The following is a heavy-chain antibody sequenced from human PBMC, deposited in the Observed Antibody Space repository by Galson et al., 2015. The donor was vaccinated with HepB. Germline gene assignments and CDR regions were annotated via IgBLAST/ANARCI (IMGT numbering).Heavy chain of an antibody. CDR3: ARPMAYYDILTGYRWAFDI. J-gene: IGHJ3*02. CDR1: GYSFTSYW. CDR2: IDPSDSYT. Sequence: QSGAEVKKPGESLRISCKGSGYSFTSYWISWVRQMPGKGLEWMGRIDPSDSYTNYSPSFQGHVAISADKSISTAYLQWSSLKASDTAMYYCARPMAYYDILTGYRWAFDIWGQGTMVTVSS. V-gene: IGHV5-10-1*01. D-gene: IGHD3-9*01.